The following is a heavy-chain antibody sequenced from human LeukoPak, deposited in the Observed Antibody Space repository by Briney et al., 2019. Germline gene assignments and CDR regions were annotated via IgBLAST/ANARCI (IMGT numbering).Heavy chain of an antibody. J-gene: IGHJ4*02. CDR1: GFIFSSYS. CDR2: ISSSSSYI. D-gene: IGHD6-19*01. V-gene: IGHV3-21*01. Sequence: GGSLRISCAASGFIFSSYSMNWVRQAPGKGLEWVSSISSSSSYIYYADSVKGRFTISRDNAKNPLYLQMNSLRAEDTAVYYCARAPYSSGSYYFDYWGQGTLVTVSS. CDR3: ARAPYSSGSYYFDY.